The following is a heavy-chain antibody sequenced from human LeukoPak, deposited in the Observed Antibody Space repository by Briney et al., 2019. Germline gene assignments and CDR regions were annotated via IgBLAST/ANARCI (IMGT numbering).Heavy chain of an antibody. Sequence: GGSLRLSCAASGFPFDDYGMSWVPLAPGKGLEWVSGVSWNGAYTEYADSVRGRFTISRDNAKKSLYLQMNSLRVDDTALYYCARRKGPYGSGTYYDSWGQGTLVSVS. CDR1: GFPFDDYG. CDR3: ARRKGPYGSGTYYDS. CDR2: VSWNGAYT. J-gene: IGHJ4*02. V-gene: IGHV3-20*04. D-gene: IGHD3-10*01.